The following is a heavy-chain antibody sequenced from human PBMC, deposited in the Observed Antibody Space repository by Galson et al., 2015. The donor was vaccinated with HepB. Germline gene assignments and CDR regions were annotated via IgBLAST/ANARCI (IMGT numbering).Heavy chain of an antibody. CDR1: GFSLSTSGMC. J-gene: IGHJ5*02. CDR3: ARGIAAAPDNWFDP. CDR2: IDWDDDK. D-gene: IGHD6-13*01. V-gene: IGHV2-70*01. Sequence: PALVKPTQTLTLTCTFSGFSLSTSGMCVSWIRQPPGKALEWLALIDWDDDKYYSTSLKTRLTISKDTSKNQVVLTMTNMDPVDTATYYCARGIAAAPDNWFDPWGQGTLVTVSS.